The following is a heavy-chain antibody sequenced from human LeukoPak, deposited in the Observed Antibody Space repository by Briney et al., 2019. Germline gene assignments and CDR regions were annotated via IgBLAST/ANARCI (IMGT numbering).Heavy chain of an antibody. J-gene: IGHJ4*02. D-gene: IGHD5-18*01. CDR1: GFTFSSYA. CDR3: AKGYGESHFDS. V-gene: IGHV3-23*01. CDR2: ISGSGGST. Sequence: PGGSLRLSCAASGFTFSSYAINWVRQAPGKGLEWVSAISGSGGSTYYADSVKGRLTISRDNSKNTLYLQMNSLRAEDTAVYYCAKGYGESHFDSWGQGTLVTVSS.